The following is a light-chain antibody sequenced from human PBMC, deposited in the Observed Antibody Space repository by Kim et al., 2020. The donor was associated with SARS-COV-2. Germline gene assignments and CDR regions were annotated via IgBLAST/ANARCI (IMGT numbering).Light chain of an antibody. CDR3: SSYRSSSNVV. CDR2: DVS. Sequence: QSALAQPASVSGSPGQSITISCTGTSSDVGGYDYVSWYQQHPGKAPKLMICDVSKRPSGVSNRFSGSKSGNTAPLTISGLQAEDEADYYCSSYRSSSNVVFGGGTQLTVL. J-gene: IGLJ2*01. V-gene: IGLV2-14*01. CDR1: SSDVGGYDY.